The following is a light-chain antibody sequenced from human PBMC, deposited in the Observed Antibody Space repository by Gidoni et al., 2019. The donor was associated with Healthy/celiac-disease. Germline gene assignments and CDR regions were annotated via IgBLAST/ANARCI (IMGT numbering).Light chain of an antibody. J-gene: IGLJ3*02. CDR2: QES. Sequence: SYELTQPPSVSVSPGQTASITCSGDTLGDKYACWYQQKPGQSPVLVIYQESKRPSGIPERFSGSNSGNTATLTISETQAMDEADYYCQAWDSSPGAVFGGGTKLTVL. CDR1: TLGDKY. V-gene: IGLV3-1*01. CDR3: QAWDSSPGAV.